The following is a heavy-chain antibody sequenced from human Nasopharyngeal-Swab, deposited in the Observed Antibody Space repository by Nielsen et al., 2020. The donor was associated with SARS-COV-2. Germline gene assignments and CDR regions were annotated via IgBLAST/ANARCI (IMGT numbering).Heavy chain of an antibody. J-gene: IGHJ3*02. CDR1: GFTFSSYW. CDR3: ARQERGSGYSDAFDI. V-gene: IGHV3-7*01. Sequence: GGSLRLSCAASGFTFSSYWMSWVRQAPGKGLEWVANIKQDGSEKYYVDSVKGRFTISRDNAKNSLYLQMNSLRAEDTAVYYCARQERGSGYSDAFDIWGQGTMVTVSS. D-gene: IGHD3-22*01. CDR2: IKQDGSEK.